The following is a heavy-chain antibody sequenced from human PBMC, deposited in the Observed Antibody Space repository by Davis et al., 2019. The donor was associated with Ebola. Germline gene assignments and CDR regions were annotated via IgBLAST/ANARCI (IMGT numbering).Heavy chain of an antibody. V-gene: IGHV5-51*01. CDR3: ARLIIQTFGSFDI. CDR1: GFRFSSHW. CDR2: IYPGDSDT. Sequence: PGGSLRLSCKDSGFRFSSHWIAWVRQMPGKGLEWMGIIYPGDSDTRYSPSFQGQVTISADKSISTAYLQWSSLKASDTAMYYCARLIIQTFGSFDIWGQGTMVTVSS. J-gene: IGHJ3*02. D-gene: IGHD1-1*01.